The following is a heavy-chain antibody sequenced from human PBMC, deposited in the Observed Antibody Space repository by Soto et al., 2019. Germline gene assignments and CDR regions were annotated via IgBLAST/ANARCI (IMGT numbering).Heavy chain of an antibody. V-gene: IGHV4-31*03. D-gene: IGHD4-4*01. CDR3: ARAPPYSNYGMDV. Sequence: PSETLSLTCTVSGGSISSGGYYWSWIRQHPGKGLEWIGYIYYSGSTYYNPSLKSRVTISVDTSKNQFSLKLSSVTAADTAVYYCARAPPYSNYGMDVWGQGTTVTVSS. CDR1: GGSISSGGYY. CDR2: IYYSGST. J-gene: IGHJ6*02.